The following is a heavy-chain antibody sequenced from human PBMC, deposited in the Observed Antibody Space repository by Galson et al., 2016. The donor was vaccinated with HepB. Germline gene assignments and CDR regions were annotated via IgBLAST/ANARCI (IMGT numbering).Heavy chain of an antibody. J-gene: IGHJ4*02. CDR2: INAGNGNT. CDR1: GYLFNLYA. CDR3: ARALSVYDFWSGY. D-gene: IGHD3-3*01. Sequence: SVKVSCKASGYLFNLYAINWVRQAPGQRLEWMGWINAGNGNTKYSQKFRGRVTITRDTSARTAYMELSSLRFEDTAVDYCARALSVYDFWSGYWGQGSLISVSS. V-gene: IGHV1-3*01.